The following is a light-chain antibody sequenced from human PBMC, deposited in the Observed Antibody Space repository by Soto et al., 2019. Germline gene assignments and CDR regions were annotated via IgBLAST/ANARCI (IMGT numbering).Light chain of an antibody. CDR2: DAS. V-gene: IGKV3-11*01. J-gene: IGKJ4*01. CDR1: QSLSGY. Sequence: EIALTQSPSTLSLSLGDRATLSCTARQSLSGYFAWYQQRPGQAPSLLIYDASHRATGIPDRFTGSGSGTDFTLIFSRLEPEDSAVYYCQDRGNWPIFTFGGGTKLEIK. CDR3: QDRGNWPIFT.